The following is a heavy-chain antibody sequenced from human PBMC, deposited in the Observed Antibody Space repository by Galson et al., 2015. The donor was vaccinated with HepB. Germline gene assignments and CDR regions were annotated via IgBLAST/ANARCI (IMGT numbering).Heavy chain of an antibody. J-gene: IGHJ6*02. V-gene: IGHV1-18*01. CDR2: VSGYDGSA. D-gene: IGHD1-7*01. Sequence: SVKVSCKASGYDFNKYGLSWVRQAPGQGLEWMGWVSGYDGSANYAPKFQGRVTMTTEASTGTAFMAMRSLRSDDTAVYYCARDSRLELQLNNYYSYGMDVWGQG. CDR1: GYDFNKYG. CDR3: ARDSRLELQLNNYYSYGMDV.